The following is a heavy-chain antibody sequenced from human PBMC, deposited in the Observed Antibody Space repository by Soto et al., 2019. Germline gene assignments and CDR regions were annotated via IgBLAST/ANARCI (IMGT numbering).Heavy chain of an antibody. D-gene: IGHD6-13*01. Sequence: PGVSLRLSCPASGLTFDPYAMPCVGHAPGKGLEWVSGISLNSGSIGYADSVKGRFTISRDNAKNSLYLQMNSLRAEDTALHYCAKDIRSGSSWYFYFYGMDVWGQGTKVT. V-gene: IGHV3-9*01. CDR2: ISLNSGSI. CDR1: GLTFDPYA. CDR3: AKDIRSGSSWYFYFYGMDV. J-gene: IGHJ6*02.